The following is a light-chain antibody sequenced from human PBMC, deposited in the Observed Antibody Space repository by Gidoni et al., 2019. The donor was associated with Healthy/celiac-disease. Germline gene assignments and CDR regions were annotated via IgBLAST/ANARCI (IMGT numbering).Light chain of an antibody. Sequence: DIQMTQSPSTLSASVGDRVTITCRASQRSSSWLAWYHQKPGKAPTLLIYKASSLESGVPSRFSGSGSGTEFTLPISSLQPDDFATYYCHQYYSYPWTFGQGTKVEIK. CDR1: QRSSSW. CDR2: KAS. J-gene: IGKJ1*01. V-gene: IGKV1-5*03. CDR3: HQYYSYPWT.